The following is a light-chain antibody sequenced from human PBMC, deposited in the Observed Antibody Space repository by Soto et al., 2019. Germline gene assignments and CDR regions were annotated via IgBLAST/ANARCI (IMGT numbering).Light chain of an antibody. Sequence: VLTQSPGTLSLSPGERTTLSCRASQNIRGNELAWYQQKPGQPPRLLIYRGSSRAPGIPDRFSGGGSGTEFTLTHSRREPEDFAVDYCQDYGTSAPWTFGQGTRVEIK. V-gene: IGKV3-20*01. CDR3: QDYGTSAPWT. CDR1: QNIRGNE. CDR2: RGS. J-gene: IGKJ1*01.